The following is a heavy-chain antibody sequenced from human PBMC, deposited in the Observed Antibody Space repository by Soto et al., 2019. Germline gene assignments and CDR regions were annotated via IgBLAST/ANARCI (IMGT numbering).Heavy chain of an antibody. CDR1: GGSISSSNW. J-gene: IGHJ5*02. Sequence: QVQLQESGPGLVKPSGTLSLTCAVSGGSISSSNWWSWVRQPPGKGLEWIGEISHSGSTNYNPSLNSRVTIAVDKSKNQFSLKLSSVTAADTAVYYCVSEVNSPPWFDPWGQGTLVTVSS. V-gene: IGHV4-4*02. CDR3: VSEVNSPPWFDP. CDR2: ISHSGST. D-gene: IGHD1-20*01.